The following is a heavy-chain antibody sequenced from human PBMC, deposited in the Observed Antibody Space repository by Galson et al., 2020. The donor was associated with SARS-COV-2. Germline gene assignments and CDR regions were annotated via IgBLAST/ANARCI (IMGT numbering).Heavy chain of an antibody. CDR3: ARDNWGTGTPYIRN. Sequence: GESLKISCAASGFTFSSYGMHWVRQAPGKGLEWVAVIWYDGSNKYYADSVKGRFTISRDNSKNTLYLQMNSLRAEDTAVYYCARDNWGTGTPYIRNWGQGTLVTVSS. CDR2: IWYDGSNK. V-gene: IGHV3-33*01. D-gene: IGHD1-7*01. J-gene: IGHJ4*02. CDR1: GFTFSSYG.